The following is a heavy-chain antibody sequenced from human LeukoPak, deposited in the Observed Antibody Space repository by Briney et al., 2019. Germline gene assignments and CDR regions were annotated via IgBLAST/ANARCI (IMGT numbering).Heavy chain of an antibody. V-gene: IGHV3-7*01. J-gene: IGHJ4*02. CDR1: GFTFSSYW. CDR3: ARDLPYYDILTGSYYFDY. D-gene: IGHD3-9*01. Sequence: PRGSLRLSCAASGFTFSSYWMSWVRQAPGKGLEWVANIKQDGSEKYYVDSVKGRFTISRDNAKNSLYLQMNSLRAEDTAVYYCARDLPYYDILTGSYYFDYWGQGTLVTVSS. CDR2: IKQDGSEK.